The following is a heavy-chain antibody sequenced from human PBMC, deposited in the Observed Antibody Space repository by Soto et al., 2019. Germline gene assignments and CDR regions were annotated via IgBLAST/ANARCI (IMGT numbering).Heavy chain of an antibody. V-gene: IGHV4-59*01. CDR1: GGSISSYY. CDR2: IYYSGST. D-gene: IGHD6-25*01. Sequence: PSETLSLTCTVSGGSISSYYWSWIRQPPGKVLDLIGFIYYSGSTNYNPSLKSRVTISVDTSKNQFSLKLSSVTAADTAVYYCARPHGGSSGWDNWFDPWGQGTLVTVSS. J-gene: IGHJ5*02. CDR3: ARPHGGSSGWDNWFDP.